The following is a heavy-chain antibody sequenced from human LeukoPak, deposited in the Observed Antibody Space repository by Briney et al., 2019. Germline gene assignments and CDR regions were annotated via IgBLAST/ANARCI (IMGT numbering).Heavy chain of an antibody. J-gene: IGHJ4*02. Sequence: SETLSLTCAVSGGSISSGGYSWSWIRQPPGKGLEWIGYIYHSGITYYNPSLKSRVTMSLGRSKNQFSLKLTSVTAADTAVYYCARRVVAIFYFDYWGQGALVTVSS. CDR1: GGSISSGGYS. CDR2: IYHSGIT. V-gene: IGHV4-30-2*01. D-gene: IGHD3-3*01. CDR3: ARRVVAIFYFDY.